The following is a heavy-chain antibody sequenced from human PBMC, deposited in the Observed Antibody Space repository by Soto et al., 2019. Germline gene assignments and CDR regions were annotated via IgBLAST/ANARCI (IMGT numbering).Heavy chain of an antibody. CDR2: INPYNGNT. CDR3: ARDPVGGNWFDP. D-gene: IGHD1-26*01. Sequence: QVQLVQSGAEVKKPGASVKVSCKASGYTFTSYGISWVRQAPGQGLEWMGWINPYNGNTNYAQKLQGRVTMTTDTTTSTVYLELTSLRSEDTAVYDCARDPVGGNWFDPWGKGTLVTVSS. CDR1: GYTFTSYG. V-gene: IGHV1-18*01. J-gene: IGHJ5*02.